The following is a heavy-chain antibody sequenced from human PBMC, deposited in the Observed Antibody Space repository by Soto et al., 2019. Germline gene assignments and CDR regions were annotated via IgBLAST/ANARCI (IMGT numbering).Heavy chain of an antibody. CDR3: AKGITTYGGVHY. D-gene: IGHD3-3*01. V-gene: IGHV1-58*01. Sequence: ASVKVSCKASGFTFTSSAVQWVRQARGQRLEWIGWIVVGSGNTNYAQKFQERVTITRDMSTSTAYMELNGLRAEDTAVYYCAKGITTYGGVHYWGQGILVTVSS. CDR1: GFTFTSSA. J-gene: IGHJ4*02. CDR2: IVVGSGNT.